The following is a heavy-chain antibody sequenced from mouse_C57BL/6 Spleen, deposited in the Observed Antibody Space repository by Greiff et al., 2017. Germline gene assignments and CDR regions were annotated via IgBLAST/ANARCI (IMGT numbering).Heavy chain of an antibody. V-gene: IGHV1-52*01. CDR3: ARADYDRAWFAY. CDR1: GYTFTSYW. D-gene: IGHD2-4*01. J-gene: IGHJ3*01. CDR2: IDPSDSET. Sequence: VQLQQPGAELVRPGSSVKLSCKASGYTFTSYWMHWVKQRPIQGLEWIGNIDPSDSETHYNQKFKDKATLTVDKSSSTAYMQLSSLTSEDSAVYYCARADYDRAWFAYWGQGTLVTVSA.